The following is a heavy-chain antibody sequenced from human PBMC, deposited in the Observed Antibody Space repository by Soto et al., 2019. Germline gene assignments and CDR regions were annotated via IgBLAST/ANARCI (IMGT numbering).Heavy chain of an antibody. CDR3: ARAESYYDFWSGYSGNNWFDP. Sequence: ASVKVSCKASGYTFTSYYMHWVRQAPGQGLEWMGIINPSGGSTSYAQKFQGRVTMTRDTSTSTVYMELSSLRSKDTAVYYCARAESYYDFWSGYSGNNWFDPWGQGTLVTVSS. D-gene: IGHD3-3*01. V-gene: IGHV1-46*01. CDR1: GYTFTSYY. J-gene: IGHJ5*02. CDR2: INPSGGST.